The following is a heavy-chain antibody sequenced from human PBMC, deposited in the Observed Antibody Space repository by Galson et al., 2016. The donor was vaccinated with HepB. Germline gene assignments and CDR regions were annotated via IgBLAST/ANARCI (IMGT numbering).Heavy chain of an antibody. Sequence: TLSLTCTISGGSVNGGAYSWSWVRQPPGKGLEWIGYFYHTRNMYYNPSLKTRVTLSVDTSKNQFSLRLNSVTAADTAAYYCVGGSSEHDAFDIWGQGTTVTVSS. V-gene: IGHV4-30-2*01. CDR2: FYHTRNM. CDR3: VGGSSEHDAFDI. J-gene: IGHJ3*02. CDR1: GGSVNGGAYS. D-gene: IGHD3-22*01.